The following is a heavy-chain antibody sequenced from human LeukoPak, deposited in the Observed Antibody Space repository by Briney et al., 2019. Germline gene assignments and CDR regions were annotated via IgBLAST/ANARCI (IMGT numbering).Heavy chain of an antibody. CDR1: GGSISTGTYY. D-gene: IGHD1-26*01. CDR3: ARSRGSGSLSYFDF. V-gene: IGHV4-61*02. J-gene: IGHJ4*02. Sequence: TSETLSLTCTVSGGSISTGTYYWNWIRQPPGKGLEWIVRIYASGSTDYSPSLKSRVTISVDTSKKQFSLKLSSVTAADTAVYYCARSRGSGSLSYFDFWGQGILGTVSS. CDR2: IYASGST.